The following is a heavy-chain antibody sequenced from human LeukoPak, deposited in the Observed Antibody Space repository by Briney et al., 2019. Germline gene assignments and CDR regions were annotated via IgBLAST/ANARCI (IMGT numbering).Heavy chain of an antibody. CDR1: GGSMTNTYY. V-gene: IGHV4-39*07. CDR3: ARTTKYSSSWYSFRQRRDNWFDP. D-gene: IGHD6-13*01. CDR2: IYYSGST. J-gene: IGHJ5*02. Sequence: PSETLSLTCTVSGGSMTNTYYWGWIRQPPGKGLEWIGSIYYSGSTYYNPSLKSRVTISVDTSKNQFSLKLSSVTAADTAVYYCARTTKYSSSWYSFRQRRDNWFDPWGQGTLVTVSS.